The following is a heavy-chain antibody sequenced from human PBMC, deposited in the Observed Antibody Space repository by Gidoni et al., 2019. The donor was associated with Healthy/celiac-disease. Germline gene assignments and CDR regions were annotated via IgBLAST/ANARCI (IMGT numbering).Heavy chain of an antibody. V-gene: IGHV4-34*01. CDR3: ARGYAKRPLDLTIFGPGYYFDY. CDR2: INHSGST. J-gene: IGHJ4*02. Sequence: QVQLQQWGAGLLKPSETLSLTCAVYGGSFSGYYWSWIRQPPGKGLEWIGEINHSGSTNYNPSLKSRVTISVDTSKNQFSLKLSSVTAADTAVYYCARGYAKRPLDLTIFGPGYYFDYWGQGTLVTVSS. D-gene: IGHD3-3*01. CDR1: GGSFSGYY.